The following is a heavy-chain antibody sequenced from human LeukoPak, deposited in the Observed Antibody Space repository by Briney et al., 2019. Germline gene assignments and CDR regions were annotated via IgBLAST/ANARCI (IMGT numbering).Heavy chain of an antibody. Sequence: SETLSLTCTVSGGSISSGGYYWSWIRQPPGKGLEWIGYIYHSGSTYYNPSLKSRVTISVDRSKNQFSLKLSSVTAADTAVYYCARGGGTDIVVVPAALDYWGQGTLDTVSS. D-gene: IGHD2-2*01. V-gene: IGHV4-30-2*01. J-gene: IGHJ4*02. CDR2: IYHSGST. CDR3: ARGGGTDIVVVPAALDY. CDR1: GGSISSGGYY.